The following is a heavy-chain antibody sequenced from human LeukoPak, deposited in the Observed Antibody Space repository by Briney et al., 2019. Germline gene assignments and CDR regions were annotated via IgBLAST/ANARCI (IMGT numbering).Heavy chain of an antibody. V-gene: IGHV4-34*01. CDR1: GGSFSNYY. Sequence: SETLSLTCAVYGGSFSNYYWSWIRQPPGKGLEWIGEINHSGSTNHNPSLKSRVTTSVETSKNQFSLKLSSVTAADTAVYYCARVEVGVGPDYWGQGTLVSVSS. CDR2: INHSGST. D-gene: IGHD3-10*01. CDR3: ARVEVGVGPDY. J-gene: IGHJ4*02.